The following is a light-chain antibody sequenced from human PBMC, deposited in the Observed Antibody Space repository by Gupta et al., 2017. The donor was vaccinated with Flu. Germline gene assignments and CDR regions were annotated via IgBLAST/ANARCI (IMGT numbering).Light chain of an antibody. V-gene: IGKV1D-16*01. CDR3: QQYDNYPLT. J-gene: IGKJ3*01. CDR2: AAS. CDR1: QGVNTW. Sequence: PSSLSASMGDSVTITCRASQGVNTWLAWYQQKPGEAPKSLIYAASYVQSGVPSRFTGSSSGTEFSLTINNLQPEDSATYYCQQYDNYPLTFGPGTRLEI.